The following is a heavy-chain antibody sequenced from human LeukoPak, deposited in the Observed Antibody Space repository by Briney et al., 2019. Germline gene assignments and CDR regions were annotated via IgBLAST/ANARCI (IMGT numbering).Heavy chain of an antibody. CDR3: ASLNGGSGSSDY. D-gene: IGHD3-10*01. CDR1: GGSISSSTYY. V-gene: IGHV4-39*01. CDR2: IYYSGTT. Sequence: SETLSLTCTVSGGSISSSTYYWAWVRQPPGKGLEWIASIYYSGTTYYNPSLKSRVTISVDTSRNQFSLKLSSVTAADTAVYYCASLNGGSGSSDYWGQGTLVTVSS. J-gene: IGHJ4*02.